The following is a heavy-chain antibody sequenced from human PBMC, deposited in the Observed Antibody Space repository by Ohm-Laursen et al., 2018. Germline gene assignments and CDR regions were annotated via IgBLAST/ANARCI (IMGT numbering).Heavy chain of an antibody. CDR2: IYSGGST. Sequence: SLRLSCAASGFTFSSYGMHWVRQAPGKGLEWVSFIYSGGSTYYADSVKGRFTISRDNSKNTLYLQMNSLRAEDTAVYYCARGPSGTATIGRGQGTLVTVSS. D-gene: IGHD5-24*01. CDR1: GFTFSSYG. V-gene: IGHV3-66*01. CDR3: ARGPSGTATIG. J-gene: IGHJ4*02.